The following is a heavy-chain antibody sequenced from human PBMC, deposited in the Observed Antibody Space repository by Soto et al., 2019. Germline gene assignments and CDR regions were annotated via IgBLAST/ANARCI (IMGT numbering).Heavy chain of an antibody. CDR1: GGSISSGDYY. D-gene: IGHD3-10*01. V-gene: IGHV4-30-4*01. CDR2: IYYSGST. CDR3: ARVGGFGATTIDY. J-gene: IGHJ4*02. Sequence: QVQLQESGPGLVKPSQTLSLTCTVSGGSISSGDYYWSWIRQPPGKALEWIGYIYYSGSTYYNPSLKSRVTISVDTSKNQFSLKLRSVTAADTAVYYCARVGGFGATTIDYWGQGTLVSVSS.